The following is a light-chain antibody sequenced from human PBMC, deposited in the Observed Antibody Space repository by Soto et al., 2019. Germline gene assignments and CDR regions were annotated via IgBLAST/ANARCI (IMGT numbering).Light chain of an antibody. CDR1: QSVTSYY. CDR2: ATS. Sequence: EIVLTQSPGTLSLSPGERATLSCRASQSVTSYYLAWYQQKPGQAPRLLIYATSTRATGIPDRFSGSGSVTDFTLTISRLEPEDFAVYYCQQFGISPWTFGQGTKVDIK. CDR3: QQFGISPWT. J-gene: IGKJ1*01. V-gene: IGKV3-20*01.